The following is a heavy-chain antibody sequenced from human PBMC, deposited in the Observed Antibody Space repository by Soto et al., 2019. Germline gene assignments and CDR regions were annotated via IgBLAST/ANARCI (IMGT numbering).Heavy chain of an antibody. D-gene: IGHD3-22*01. J-gene: IGHJ5*02. CDR3: ARGTTNDSSGYYYVGFDP. V-gene: IGHV4-61*01. Sequence: PSETLSLTCTVSGGSVSSGSYYWSWIRQPPGKGLEWTGYIYYSGSTNYNPSLKSRVTISVDTSKNQFSLKLSSVTAADTAVYYCARGTTNDSSGYYYVGFDPWGQGTLVTVS. CDR1: GGSVSSGSYY. CDR2: IYYSGST.